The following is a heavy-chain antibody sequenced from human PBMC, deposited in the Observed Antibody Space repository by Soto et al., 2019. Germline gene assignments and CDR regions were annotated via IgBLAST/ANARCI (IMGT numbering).Heavy chain of an antibody. D-gene: IGHD3-10*01. V-gene: IGHV1-69*19. CDR3: AREVQVHTPAFVY. CDR2: ISPMFGAA. CDR1: GGTFNTYA. Sequence: QVQLVQSGAEMKKPGSSVKVSCQSSGGTFNTYAINWVRQAPGQGPEWMGDISPMFGAANYAPKFQGRVTITADESTGTSYMPLRSLTSEDTALYFWAREVQVHTPAFVYWGQGTLVTVSS. J-gene: IGHJ4*02.